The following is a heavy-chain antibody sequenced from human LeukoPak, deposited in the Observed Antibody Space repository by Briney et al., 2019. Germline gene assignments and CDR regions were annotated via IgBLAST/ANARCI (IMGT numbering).Heavy chain of an antibody. CDR1: GFIFSSYG. CDR2: ISGSGGST. V-gene: IGHV3-23*01. D-gene: IGHD3-10*01. J-gene: IGHJ4*02. CDR3: AKSRGSGPFDY. Sequence: GGTLRLSCAASGFIFSSYGMSWVRQAPGKGLEWVSAISGSGGSTYYADSVKGRFTISRDNSKNTLYLQMNNLRAEDTAVYYCAKSRGSGPFDYWGQGNLVTVSS.